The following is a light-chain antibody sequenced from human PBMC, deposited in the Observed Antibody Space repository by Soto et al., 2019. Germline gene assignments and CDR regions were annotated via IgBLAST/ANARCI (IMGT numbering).Light chain of an antibody. CDR3: QHYNYWPHT. V-gene: IGKV3-15*01. CDR1: QSVDSN. Sequence: EKVMTQSPATLSVSPGERATLSCRASQSVDSNLAWYQQKPGQTPRLLIYGASNRATGVPARFAGSGSGTEFTLTITSLQSEDFAVYYCQHYNYWPHTFGQGTKLESK. CDR2: GAS. J-gene: IGKJ2*01.